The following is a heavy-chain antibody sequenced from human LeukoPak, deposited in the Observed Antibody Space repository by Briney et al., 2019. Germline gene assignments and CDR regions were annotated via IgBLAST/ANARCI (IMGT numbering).Heavy chain of an antibody. D-gene: IGHD3-3*01. CDR1: GFTFSDYY. Sequence: GSLRLSCAASGFTFSDYYMSWIRQAPGKGLEWVSYISSSGSTIYYADSVKGRFTISRDNAKNSLYLQMNSLRAEDTAVYYCARGSYDFWSGSETFDYWGQGTLVTVSS. CDR2: ISSSGSTI. J-gene: IGHJ4*02. CDR3: ARGSYDFWSGSETFDY. V-gene: IGHV3-11*01.